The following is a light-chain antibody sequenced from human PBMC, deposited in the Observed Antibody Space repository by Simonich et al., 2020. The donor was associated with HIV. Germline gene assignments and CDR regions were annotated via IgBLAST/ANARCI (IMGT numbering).Light chain of an antibody. CDR2: DAS. Sequence: EIVLTQSPATLSLSPGERATLSCTASQSISNYVSWYQQKPDQAPRLLIYDASNRATGIPARFSGSGSGTDFTLTISSLQAEDVAVYYCQQYYSTPLTFGGGTKVEIK. V-gene: IGKV3-11*01. CDR1: QSISNY. CDR3: QQYYSTPLT. J-gene: IGKJ4*01.